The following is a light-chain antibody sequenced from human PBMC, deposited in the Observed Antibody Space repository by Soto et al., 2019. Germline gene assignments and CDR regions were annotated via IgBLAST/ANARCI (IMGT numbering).Light chain of an antibody. CDR1: QSISSY. CDR3: QQYDSYPST. Sequence: AIRLTQSPSSLSASTGDRVPITCRASQSISSYLAWYQQKPGKAPKLLIYAASTMQSGIPERFSGSGSGTDFTLTISSLQPEDFAIYYCQQYDSYPSTFGQGTRVDIK. CDR2: AAS. J-gene: IGKJ1*01. V-gene: IGKV1-8*01.